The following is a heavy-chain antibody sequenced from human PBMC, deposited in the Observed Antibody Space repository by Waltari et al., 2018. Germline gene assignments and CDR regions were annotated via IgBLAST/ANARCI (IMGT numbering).Heavy chain of an antibody. J-gene: IGHJ3*02. V-gene: IGHV1-8*03. Sequence: QVQLVQSGAEVKKPGASVKVSCKASGYSFSNYDLSWVRQATGQGLEWMGWMNVNSGKTGYAQNFQGRVTITRDTSINTAYMELSSLKSEDTAVYYCARWGARELFGMDGYDIWGQGTIITVSS. CDR2: MNVNSGKT. D-gene: IGHD3-10*01. CDR3: ARWGARELFGMDGYDI. CDR1: GYSFSNYD.